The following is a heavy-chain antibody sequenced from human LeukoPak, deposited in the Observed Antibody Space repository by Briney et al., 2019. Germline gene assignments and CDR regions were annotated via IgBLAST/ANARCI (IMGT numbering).Heavy chain of an antibody. CDR2: IYSGGST. CDR1: GFTVSSNY. D-gene: IGHD1-26*01. V-gene: IGHV3-53*01. J-gene: IGHJ3*02. CDR3: ARGGSYLSAFDI. Sequence: GGSLRLSCAASGFTVSSNYMSWVRQAPGKGLEWVSIIYSGGSTFYADSVKGRFTISRDNSKNTLYLQMNSLRAEGTAVYYCARGGSYLSAFDIWGQGTMVTVSS.